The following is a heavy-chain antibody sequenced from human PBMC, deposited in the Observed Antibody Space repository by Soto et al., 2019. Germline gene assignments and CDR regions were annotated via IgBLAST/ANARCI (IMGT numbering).Heavy chain of an antibody. CDR1: GGSISSYY. V-gene: IGHV4-59*08. J-gene: IGHJ4*02. D-gene: IGHD4-17*01. CDR3: ARHHLRRPVTNFDY. Sequence: SETLSLTCTVSGGSISSYYWSWIRQPPGKGLEWIGYIYYSGSTNYNPSLKSRVTISVDTSKNQFSLKLSSVTAADTAVYYCARHHLRRPVTNFDYWGQRTLVTVSS. CDR2: IYYSGST.